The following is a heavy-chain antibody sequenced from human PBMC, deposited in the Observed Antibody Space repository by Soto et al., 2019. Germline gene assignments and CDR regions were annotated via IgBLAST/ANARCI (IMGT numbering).Heavy chain of an antibody. V-gene: IGHV3-48*03. D-gene: IGHD1-26*01. J-gene: IGHJ3*01. CDR2: IYPSGQPI. Sequence: GSLRLTCAASGGTFSSSDRYWIRQPPGKGLEWISYIYPSGQPIFYAASVRGGFITARATENNSPHMLMSSTRADASADYYFARRASRWGQGTMVTVSS. CDR1: GGTFSSSD. CDR3: ARRASR.